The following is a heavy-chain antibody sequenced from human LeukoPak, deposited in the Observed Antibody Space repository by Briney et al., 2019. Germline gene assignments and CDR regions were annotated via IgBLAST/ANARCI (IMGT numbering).Heavy chain of an antibody. CDR2: TGTTGDT. CDR1: GFTFSSYD. J-gene: IGHJ4*02. D-gene: IGHD2-15*01. Sequence: GGSLRLSCAASGFTFSSYDMHWVRQATGKGLEWVSGTGTTGDTYYPGSVKGRFTISRDNAKNTIYLQMGSLSAEDMAVYYCARGLPGDCSGDNCYSFGSWGQGTLVTVSS. CDR3: ARGLPGDCSGDNCYSFGS. V-gene: IGHV3-13*01.